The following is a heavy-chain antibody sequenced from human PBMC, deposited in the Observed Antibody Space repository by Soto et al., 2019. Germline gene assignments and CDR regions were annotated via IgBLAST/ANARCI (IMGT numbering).Heavy chain of an antibody. CDR3: ASVAPASNWSSWYRDWFDP. CDR2: INHSGST. CDR1: GGSFSGYY. Sequence: SETLSLTCAVYGGSFSGYYWSWIRQPPGKGLEWIGEINHSGSTNYNPSLKSRVTISVDTSKNQFSLKLSSVTAADTAVYYCASVAPASNWSSWYRDWFDPWGQGTLVTVSS. J-gene: IGHJ5*02. D-gene: IGHD6-13*01. V-gene: IGHV4-34*01.